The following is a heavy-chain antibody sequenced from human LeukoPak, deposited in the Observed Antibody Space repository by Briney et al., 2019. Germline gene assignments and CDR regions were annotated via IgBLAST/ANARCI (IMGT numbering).Heavy chain of an antibody. Sequence: SAKVSCKASGGTFSSYAISWVRQAPGQGLEWMGRIIPIFGTANYAQKFQGRVTITTDESTSTAYMELSSLRSEDTAVYYCAREVGGAYYYDSSGYYYFDYWGQGTLVTVSS. CDR2: IIPIFGTA. J-gene: IGHJ4*02. D-gene: IGHD3-22*01. V-gene: IGHV1-69*05. CDR1: GGTFSSYA. CDR3: AREVGGAYYYDSSGYYYFDY.